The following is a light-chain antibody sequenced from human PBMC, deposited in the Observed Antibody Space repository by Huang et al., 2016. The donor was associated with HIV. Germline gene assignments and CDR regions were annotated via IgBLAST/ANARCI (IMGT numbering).Light chain of an antibody. Sequence: IQMTQSPSSLSASVGDQVTITCRASQSIDGYLNWYQQKPGKAPKLLISSASTLHTGVPQRFSGSGSGTDYTLIIDNLQPDDFATYFCQQSYSTLITFGQGSRLDTK. J-gene: IGKJ5*01. V-gene: IGKV1-39*01. CDR1: QSIDGY. CDR3: QQSYSTLIT. CDR2: SAS.